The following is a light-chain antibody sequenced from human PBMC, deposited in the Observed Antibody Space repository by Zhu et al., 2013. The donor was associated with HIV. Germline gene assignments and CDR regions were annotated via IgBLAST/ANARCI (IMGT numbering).Light chain of an antibody. Sequence: VVLTQSPGTLSLSPGERATLSCRASQSVNNNYLAWYQQKPGQAPRLLVYGKSMRVAGIPDRFSGGGSGTDFTLTINRLEPEDFAVYYCQQYGDSLYSFGQGTNLENK. J-gene: IGKJ2*03. CDR3: QQYGDSLYS. CDR1: QSVNNNY. V-gene: IGKV3-20*01. CDR2: GKS.